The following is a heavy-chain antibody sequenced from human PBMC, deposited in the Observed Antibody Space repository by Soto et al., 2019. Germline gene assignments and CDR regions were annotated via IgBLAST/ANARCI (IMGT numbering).Heavy chain of an antibody. Sequence: EVQLVESGGGLVQPGRSLRLSCAASGFTFDDYAIHWVRQAPGKGLEWVSGISWNSGSIGYADSVKGRFTISRDNAKNSLYLQMNSLRAEDTALYYCAKDVDYNYYYGMDVWGQGTTVTVSS. CDR3: AKDVDYNYYYGMDV. J-gene: IGHJ6*02. CDR1: GFTFDDYA. CDR2: ISWNSGSI. D-gene: IGHD3-9*01. V-gene: IGHV3-9*01.